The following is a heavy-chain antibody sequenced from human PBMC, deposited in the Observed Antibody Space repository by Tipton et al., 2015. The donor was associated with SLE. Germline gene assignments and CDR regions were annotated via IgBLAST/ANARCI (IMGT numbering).Heavy chain of an antibody. Sequence: GSLRLSCAASGFTFSTYAINWVRQAPGKGLEWVSGIRGSGGITYYADSVKGRFTISRDNSKNTLYLRMNSLRPEDTAVYYCAKDGGNSAYYFDYWGQGTRVTVSS. CDR3: AKDGGNSAYYFDY. CDR2: IRGSGGIT. CDR1: GFTFSTYA. J-gene: IGHJ4*02. D-gene: IGHD1-7*01. V-gene: IGHV3-23*01.